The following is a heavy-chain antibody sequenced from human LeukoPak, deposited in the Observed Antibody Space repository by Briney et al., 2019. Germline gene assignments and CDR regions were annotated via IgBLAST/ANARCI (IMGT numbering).Heavy chain of an antibody. CDR1: GFTFSSYA. CDR2: ISYDGSNK. Sequence: GSLRLSCAASGFTFSSYAMHWVRQAPGKGLEWVAVISYDGSNKYYADSVKGRFTISRDNAKNSLYLQMNSLRAEDTAVYYCAKLNAVAGPYYYYYGMDVWGQGTTVTVSS. D-gene: IGHD6-19*01. V-gene: IGHV3-30-3*02. CDR3: AKLNAVAGPYYYYYGMDV. J-gene: IGHJ6*02.